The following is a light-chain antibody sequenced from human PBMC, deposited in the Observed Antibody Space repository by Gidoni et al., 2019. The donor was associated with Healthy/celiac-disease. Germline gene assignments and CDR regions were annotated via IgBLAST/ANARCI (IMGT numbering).Light chain of an antibody. CDR3: MQALQTPIT. Sequence: DIVMTQSPLSLPVTPGGPASISCRSSQSLLHRNGYNYLDWYLQKPGQSPQLLIYWGSNRASGVPDRFSGSGSGTDFTLKISRVEAEDVGVYYCMQALQTPITFGQGTRLEIK. CDR2: WGS. J-gene: IGKJ5*01. CDR1: QSLLHRNGYNY. V-gene: IGKV2-28*01.